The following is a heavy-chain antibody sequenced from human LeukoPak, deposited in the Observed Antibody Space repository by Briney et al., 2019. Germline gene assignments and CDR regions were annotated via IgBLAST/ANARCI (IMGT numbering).Heavy chain of an antibody. Sequence: SQTLSLTCTVSGGSISSGSYYWSWIRQPAGKGLEWIGRIYTSGSTNYNPSLKSRVTISVDTSKNQFSLKLSSATAADTAVYYCARDPLYYDFWSGYYYDNYYYYYMDVWGKGTTVTVSS. V-gene: IGHV4-61*02. CDR3: ARDPLYYDFWSGYYYDNYYYYYMDV. J-gene: IGHJ6*03. D-gene: IGHD3-3*01. CDR1: GGSISSGSYY. CDR2: IYTSGST.